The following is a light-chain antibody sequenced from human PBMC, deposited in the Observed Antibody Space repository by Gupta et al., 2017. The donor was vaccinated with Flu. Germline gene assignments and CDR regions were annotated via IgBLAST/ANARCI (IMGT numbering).Light chain of an antibody. Sequence: QSVLTQPPSVSGAPGPRVTISCTGSSSNIGAGYDVHWYQQLPGTAPKLLIYSNSNRPSGVPDRFSGSKSGTSASLAITGLQAEDEADYYCQSYDSSLSVLVFGGGTKLTVL. CDR1: SSNIGAGYD. J-gene: IGLJ2*01. CDR3: QSYDSSLSVLV. V-gene: IGLV1-40*01. CDR2: SNS.